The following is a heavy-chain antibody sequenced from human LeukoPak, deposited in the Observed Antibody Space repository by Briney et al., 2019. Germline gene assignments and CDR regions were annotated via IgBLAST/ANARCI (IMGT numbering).Heavy chain of an antibody. V-gene: IGHV3-7*01. J-gene: IGHJ4*02. Sequence: GGSLRLSCAASGLTFSIHWMNWVRQAPGKGLECVANINQDGSDKYYVDSVKGRFTISRDNTKNSLYLQMNSLRAEDAAVYYCVGGDYWGQGTLVTVSS. CDR2: INQDGSDK. CDR3: VGGDY. CDR1: GLTFSIHW.